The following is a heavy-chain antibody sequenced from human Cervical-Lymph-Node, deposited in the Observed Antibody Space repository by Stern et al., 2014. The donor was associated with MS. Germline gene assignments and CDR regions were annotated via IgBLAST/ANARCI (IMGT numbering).Heavy chain of an antibody. CDR2: IYPDDSDI. V-gene: IGHV5-51*01. D-gene: IGHD1-1*01. J-gene: IGHJ6*02. CDR1: GYTFTNNW. Sequence: EVQLVQSGAEVKKPGESLKISCKGSGYTFTNNWIAWVRQMPGKGLEWMGIIYPDDSDIRYSPSLQGQVTLSADKSIRTAYLQWCRLRAGTSAVYYGARHPPRRKWDDPNYGMDVWGQGTTVTVSS. CDR3: ARHPPRRKWDDPNYGMDV.